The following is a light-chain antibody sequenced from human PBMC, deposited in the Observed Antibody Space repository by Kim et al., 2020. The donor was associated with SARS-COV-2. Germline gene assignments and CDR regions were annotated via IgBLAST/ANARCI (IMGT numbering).Light chain of an antibody. CDR3: QHYGSSPLT. J-gene: IGKJ4*01. CDR2: GAS. Sequence: SPGERATLSCRATQSVSSNYLAWYQQKFGQAPRLLIYGASSRATGIPDRFSGSGSGTDFTLTISRLEPEDFAVYFCQHYGSSPLTFGGGTKVDIK. CDR1: QSVSSNY. V-gene: IGKV3-20*01.